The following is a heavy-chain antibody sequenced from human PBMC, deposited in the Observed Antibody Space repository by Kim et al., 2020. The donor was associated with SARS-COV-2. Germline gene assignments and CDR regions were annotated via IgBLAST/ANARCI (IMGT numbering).Heavy chain of an antibody. CDR1: GGSISSYY. D-gene: IGHD3-22*01. V-gene: IGHV4-59*01. CDR2: IYYSGST. Sequence: SETLSLTCTVSGGSISSYYWSWIRQPPGKGLEWIGYIYYSGSTNYNPSLKSRVTISVDTSKNQFSLKLSSVTAADTAVYYCARVEGYDSSGYPPPFDYWGQGTLVTVSS. CDR3: ARVEGYDSSGYPPPFDY. J-gene: IGHJ4*02.